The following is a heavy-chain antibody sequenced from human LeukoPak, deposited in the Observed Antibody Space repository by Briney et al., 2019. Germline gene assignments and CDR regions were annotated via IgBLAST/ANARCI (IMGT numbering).Heavy chain of an antibody. D-gene: IGHD3-22*01. CDR2: INPDSGGI. J-gene: IGHJ4*02. Sequence: ASVKVSCKASGYTFTDFYIHWVRQAPGQGLEWMGWINPDSGGIVYAQKFQGRVIMTRDTSISTAYMELTRLRSDDTAVYYCATPGRYDSSLFAGHWGQGTLVTVSS. V-gene: IGHV1-2*02. CDR1: GYTFTDFY. CDR3: ATPGRYDSSLFAGH.